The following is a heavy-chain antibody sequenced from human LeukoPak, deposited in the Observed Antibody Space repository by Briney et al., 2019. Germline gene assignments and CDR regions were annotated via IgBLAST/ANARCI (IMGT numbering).Heavy chain of an antibody. D-gene: IGHD2-2*01. CDR3: ARDEYCSSTSCYLAEAFDI. Sequence: ASVKVSCKASGYTFTGYYMHWVRQAPGQGLEWMGWINPNSGGTNYAQKFQGRVTMTRDTSISTAYMELSRLRSDDTAVYYCARDEYCSSTSCYLAEAFDIWGQGTMVTVSS. V-gene: IGHV1-2*02. CDR2: INPNSGGT. CDR1: GYTFTGYY. J-gene: IGHJ3*02.